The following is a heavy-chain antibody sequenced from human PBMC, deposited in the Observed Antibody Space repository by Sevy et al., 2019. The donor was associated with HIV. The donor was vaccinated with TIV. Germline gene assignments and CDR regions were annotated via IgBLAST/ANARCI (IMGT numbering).Heavy chain of an antibody. V-gene: IGHV4-59*01. Sequence: SETLSLTCTVSGVSISNYYWAWIRQPPGKGLGCVGFSGSTNYNPSLKSRVTTSVETSKNHFSLKLSSVTVADTAIYYCARGGPNQHQLDYFDYWGQGTLVTVSS. CDR3: ARGGPNQHQLDYFDY. CDR2: SGST. D-gene: IGHD6-13*01. J-gene: IGHJ4*02. CDR1: GVSISNYY.